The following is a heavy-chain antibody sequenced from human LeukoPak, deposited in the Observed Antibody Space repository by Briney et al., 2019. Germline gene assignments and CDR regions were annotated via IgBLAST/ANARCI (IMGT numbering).Heavy chain of an antibody. CDR1: GGFFSRYY. CDR3: ARSRGVSSGWTLDNWFDP. V-gene: IGHV4-34*01. Sequence: SETLSLTCAVYGGFFSRYYWSWIRQPPGKGLEGIGEINHSGSTNYNPSLKSRVTISVDTSKNQFSLKLSSVTAADTAVYYCARSRGVSSGWTLDNWFDPWGQGTLVTVSS. J-gene: IGHJ5*02. CDR2: INHSGST. D-gene: IGHD6-19*01.